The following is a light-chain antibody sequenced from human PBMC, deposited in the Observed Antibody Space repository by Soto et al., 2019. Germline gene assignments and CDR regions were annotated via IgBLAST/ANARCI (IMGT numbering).Light chain of an antibody. Sequence: IVMTQSPGTLSVSPGERATLSCRASQSVSTNLAWYQKKPGQAPRLVVFGASTRATGIAARFSGSGSGTDFTLTITSLQSEDYGVYYCQQYNKWPQTFGPGTQLEIK. CDR3: QQYNKWPQT. V-gene: IGKV3D-15*01. J-gene: IGKJ2*01. CDR2: GAS. CDR1: QSVSTN.